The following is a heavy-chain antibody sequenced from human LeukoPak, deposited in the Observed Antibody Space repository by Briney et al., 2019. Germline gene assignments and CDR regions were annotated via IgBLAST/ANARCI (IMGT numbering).Heavy chain of an antibody. D-gene: IGHD1-26*01. CDR2: ISSSSSTI. V-gene: IGHV3-48*04. CDR3: AKQEWELLPDY. CDR1: GFTFSNYN. Sequence: GGSLRLSCAASGFTFSNYNMNWVRQAPGKGLEWVSYISSSSSTIYYADSVKGRFTISRDNAKNSLYLQMNSLRAEDTAVYYCAKQEWELLPDYWGQGTLVTVSS. J-gene: IGHJ4*02.